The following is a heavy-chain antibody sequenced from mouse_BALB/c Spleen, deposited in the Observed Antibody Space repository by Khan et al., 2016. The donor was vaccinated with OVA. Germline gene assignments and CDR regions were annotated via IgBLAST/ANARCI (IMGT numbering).Heavy chain of an antibody. CDR3: ARMARTIN. V-gene: IGHV5-6-3*01. CDR2: INSNGGST. Sequence: EVKVVESGGGLVQPGGSLKLSCAASGFTFSSYGMSWVRQTPDKRLELVATINSNGGSTYYPDSVKGRFTISRYNAKNTLYLQMSSLKSEDTAMYYCARMARTINWGQGTTLTVSS. CDR1: GFTFSSYG. J-gene: IGHJ2*01.